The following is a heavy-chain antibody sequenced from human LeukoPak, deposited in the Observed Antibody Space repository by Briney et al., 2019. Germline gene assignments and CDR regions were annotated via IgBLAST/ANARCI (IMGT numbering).Heavy chain of an antibody. CDR1: GGSFSGYY. CDR2: IYTSGST. V-gene: IGHV4-59*10. J-gene: IGHJ4*02. CDR3: ARASGSVFDY. Sequence: SETLSLTCAVYGGSFSGYYWSWIRQPAGKGLEWIGRIYTSGSTNYNPSLKSRVTISVDTSKNQFSLKLSSVTAADTAVYYCARASGSVFDYWGQGTLVTVSS.